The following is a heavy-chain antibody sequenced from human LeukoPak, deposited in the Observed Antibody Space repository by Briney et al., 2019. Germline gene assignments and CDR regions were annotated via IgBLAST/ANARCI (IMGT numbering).Heavy chain of an antibody. D-gene: IGHD2-2*02. J-gene: IGHJ5*02. CDR2: IYHSGST. Sequence: SETLSLTCTVSGGSISSGGYYWSWIRQPPGKGLGWIGYIYHSGSTYYNPSLKSRVTISVDRSKNQFSLKLSSVTAADTAVYYCARDIGGKDIVVVPAAITWGQGTLVTVSS. V-gene: IGHV4-30-2*01. CDR1: GGSISSGGYY. CDR3: ARDIGGKDIVVVPAAIT.